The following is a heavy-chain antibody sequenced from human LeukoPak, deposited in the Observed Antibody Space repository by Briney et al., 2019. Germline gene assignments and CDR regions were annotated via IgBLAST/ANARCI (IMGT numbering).Heavy chain of an antibody. Sequence: GGSLRLSCAASGFTFSSCWMHWVRQAPGKGLVWVSRIDSDGSSTSYADSVKGRFTISRDNAKNTLYLQMNSLRAEDTAVYYCARDPSSSSMDYYYGMDVWGQGTTVTVSS. CDR2: IDSDGSST. V-gene: IGHV3-74*01. CDR1: GFTFSSCW. D-gene: IGHD6-6*01. J-gene: IGHJ6*02. CDR3: ARDPSSSSMDYYYGMDV.